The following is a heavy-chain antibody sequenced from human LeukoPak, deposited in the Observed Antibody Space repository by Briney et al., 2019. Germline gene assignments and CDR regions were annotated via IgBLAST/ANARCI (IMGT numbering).Heavy chain of an antibody. CDR3: ARRVAASIDY. Sequence: PSETLSLTCTVSGGSISSSSYYWGWIRQPPGKGLEWIGSIYYSGSTYYNPSLKSRVTISVDTSKNQFSLKLSSVTAADTAVYYCARRVAASIDYWGQGTLVTVSS. J-gene: IGHJ4*02. CDR2: IYYSGST. V-gene: IGHV4-39*01. CDR1: GGSISSSSYY. D-gene: IGHD6-13*01.